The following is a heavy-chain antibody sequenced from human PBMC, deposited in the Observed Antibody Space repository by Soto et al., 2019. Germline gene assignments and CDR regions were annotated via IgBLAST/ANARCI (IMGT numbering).Heavy chain of an antibody. CDR2: IKQDGSEK. D-gene: IGHD3-16*01. V-gene: IGHV3-7*01. CDR1: GFTFSPYW. Sequence: GGSLRLSCAASGFTFSPYWMNWVRQALGKGLEWVASIKQDGSEKFYVDSVEGRFTVPRDNARNSLFLHMNSLGAEDTAVYFCASRYDYVWGGTAFDIWGQGTLVTVS. J-gene: IGHJ3*02. CDR3: ASRYDYVWGGTAFDI.